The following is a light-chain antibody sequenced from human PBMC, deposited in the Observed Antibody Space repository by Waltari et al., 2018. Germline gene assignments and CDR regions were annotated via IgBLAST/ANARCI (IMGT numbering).Light chain of an antibody. V-gene: IGKV1-39*01. Sequence: DIQMTQSPSSLSASVGDRITITCRASQTINNHLNWYQHKAGKAPKLLIYAASSLQSGVPSRFSGSASGTESTLTISSLQPEDFATYFCQQSYSPPYSFGQGTKLEIK. J-gene: IGKJ2*03. CDR1: QTINNH. CDR2: AAS. CDR3: QQSYSPPYS.